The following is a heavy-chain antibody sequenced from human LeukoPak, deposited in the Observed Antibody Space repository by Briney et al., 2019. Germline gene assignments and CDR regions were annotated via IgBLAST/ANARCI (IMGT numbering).Heavy chain of an antibody. CDR1: GFTFGNHV. Sequence: PGGSLRLFCAASGFTFGNHVMPWVRQAPGKGLEWVSSISSGGGTIYYADSMKGRFTISRANAKHSLYLQMHSLRAEDTAVYYCARAAYANHNWLDPWGQGTLVTVSS. J-gene: IGHJ5*02. CDR3: ARAAYANHNWLDP. D-gene: IGHD2-2*01. V-gene: IGHV3-11*01. CDR2: ISSGGGTI.